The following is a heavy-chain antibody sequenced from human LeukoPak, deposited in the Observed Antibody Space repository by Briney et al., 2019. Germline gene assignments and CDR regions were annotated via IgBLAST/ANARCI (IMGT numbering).Heavy chain of an antibody. CDR2: IDTGVNT. V-gene: IGHV3-53*01. CDR3: ARDLNY. J-gene: IGHJ4*01. CDR1: GFTFSSYA. Sequence: GGSLRLSCAASGFTFSSYAMTWVRQAPGKGLEWVSIIDTGVNTYYTDSVKGRFTISRDSSKNTLYLQMNSLRAEDTAMYYCARDLNYWGQGTLVTVSS.